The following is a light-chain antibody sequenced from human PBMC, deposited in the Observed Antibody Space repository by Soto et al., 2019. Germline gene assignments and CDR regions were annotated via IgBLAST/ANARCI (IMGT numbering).Light chain of an antibody. Sequence: ETVLTQCPATLSLSPGERATLSCRASQSVSRSLAWYQQKPGQAPRLLIYDASNRATGIPARFSGSGSGTDFTLTISSLEPEDFAVYFCQQRYTWPSFGPGTKVDIK. CDR3: QQRYTWPS. CDR2: DAS. V-gene: IGKV3-11*01. J-gene: IGKJ3*01. CDR1: QSVSRS.